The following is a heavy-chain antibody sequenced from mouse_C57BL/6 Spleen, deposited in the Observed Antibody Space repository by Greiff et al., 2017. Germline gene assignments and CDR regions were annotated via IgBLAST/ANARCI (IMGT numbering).Heavy chain of an antibody. CDR1: GFNIKDYY. CDR3: ARDYSNYFDY. CDR2: IDPEDGET. V-gene: IGHV14-2*01. Sequence: EVQLQQSGAELVKPGASVKLSCTASGFNIKDYYMHWVKQRTEQGLEWIGRIDPEDGETKYAPTFQGKATITADTSSNTAYLQLSSLTSEDTAVYYCARDYSNYFDYWGQGTTLTGSS. D-gene: IGHD2-5*01. J-gene: IGHJ2*01.